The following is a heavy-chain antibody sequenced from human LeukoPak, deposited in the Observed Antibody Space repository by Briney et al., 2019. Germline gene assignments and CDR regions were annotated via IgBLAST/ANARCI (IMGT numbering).Heavy chain of an antibody. CDR3: AKDVIADDSWYVDY. V-gene: IGHV3-74*01. CDR2: INTDGRRT. CDR1: GFTFSSYW. D-gene: IGHD6-13*01. Sequence: GGSLRLSCATSGFTFSSYWMHWVRQAPGKGLVWVSRINTDGRRTNYADSVKGRFTISRDNSKNSLYLQMNSLRTEDTALYYCAKDVIADDSWYVDYWGQGALVTVSS. J-gene: IGHJ4*02.